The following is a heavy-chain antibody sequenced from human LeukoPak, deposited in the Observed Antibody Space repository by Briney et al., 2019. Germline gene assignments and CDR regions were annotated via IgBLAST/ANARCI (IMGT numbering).Heavy chain of an antibody. CDR2: IYPGDSDT. CDR3: ARPIDSSGSLFDY. V-gene: IGHV5-51*01. J-gene: IGHJ4*02. Sequence: GESLKISCKGSGYSFTSYWIGWVRQMPGKGLEWMGIIYPGDSDTRYSPSFQGQVTIPADKSISTAYLQWSSLKASDTAMYYCARPIDSSGSLFDYWGQGTLVTVSS. CDR1: GYSFTSYW. D-gene: IGHD3-22*01.